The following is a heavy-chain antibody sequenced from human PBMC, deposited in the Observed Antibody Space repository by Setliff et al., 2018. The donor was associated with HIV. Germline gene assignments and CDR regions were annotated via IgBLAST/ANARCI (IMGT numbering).Heavy chain of an antibody. V-gene: IGHV4-39*01. Sequence: SETLSLTCTVSGGFISSRSYFWGWIRQPPGKGLEWIGNIFYTGSTYYKPSLKSRVPISVDTSKNQLSLRLNSVTAADTAVYYCARQSGYTRGWDIFGVVAGSFDIWGLGTMVTVSS. D-gene: IGHD3-3*01. CDR2: IFYTGST. J-gene: IGHJ3*02. CDR3: ARQSGYTRGWDIFGVVAGSFDI. CDR1: GGFISSRSYF.